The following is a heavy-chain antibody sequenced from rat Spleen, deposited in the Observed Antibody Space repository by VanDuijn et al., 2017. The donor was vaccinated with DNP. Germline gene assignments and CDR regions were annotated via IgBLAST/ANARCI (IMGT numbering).Heavy chain of an antibody. CDR3: TSGPEGIVSSLFDY. D-gene: IGHD1-11*01. J-gene: IGHJ2*01. Sequence: EVQLVESGGGPVQPGRSLKLSCVASGFIFSNYWMTWIRQAPGKGLEWVASISNTGGSTYYPDSVKGRFTISRDNAQSTLYLQMNSLRSEDTATYYCTSGPEGIVSSLFDYWGQGVMVTVSS. CDR2: ISNTGGST. CDR1: GFIFSNYW. V-gene: IGHV5-31*01.